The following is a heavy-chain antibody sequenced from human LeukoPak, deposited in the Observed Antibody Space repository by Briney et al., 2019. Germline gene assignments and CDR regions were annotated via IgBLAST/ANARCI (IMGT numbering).Heavy chain of an antibody. CDR1: GYTFTGYY. CDR2: INPNSGGT. Sequence: ASVKVSCKASGYTFTGYYMHWVRQAPGRGLEWMGWINPNSGGTNYAQKFQGRVTMTRDTSISTAYMELSRLRSDDTAVYYCARVDYGSGIDAFDIWGQGTMVTVSS. CDR3: ARVDYGSGIDAFDI. J-gene: IGHJ3*02. V-gene: IGHV1-2*02. D-gene: IGHD3-10*01.